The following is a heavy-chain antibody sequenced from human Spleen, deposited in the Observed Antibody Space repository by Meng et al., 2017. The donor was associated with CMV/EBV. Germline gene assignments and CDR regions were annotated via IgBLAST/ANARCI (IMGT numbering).Heavy chain of an antibody. J-gene: IGHJ5*02. CDR2: INSHSGAT. Sequence: CKAAGDTPTADFMFWVRQAPGQGLEWMGWINSHSGATQYAQKFQGRVTMTRDTSISTVYMDLSSLRSDDTADYYCLTYTSSSHSFGPWGQGTLVTVSS. CDR1: GDTPTADF. CDR3: LTYTSSSHSFGP. V-gene: IGHV1-2*02. D-gene: IGHD6-6*01.